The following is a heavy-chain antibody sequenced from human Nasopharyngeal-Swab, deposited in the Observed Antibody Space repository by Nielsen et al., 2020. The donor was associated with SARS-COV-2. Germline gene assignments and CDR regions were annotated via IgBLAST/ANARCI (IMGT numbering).Heavy chain of an antibody. V-gene: IGHV1-46*01. CDR3: ARGGDPREVVAASDCFDP. CDR1: GYTFTRYY. CDR2: INPGGGSA. J-gene: IGHJ5*02. Sequence: ASVKVSCKASGYTFTRYYIHWVRQAPGQGLEWMGIINPGGGSARYSQNFQGRVTMTTDTSTSTVYMELSSLRSEDTAVYYCARGGDPREVVAASDCFDPWGQGTLVTVSS. D-gene: IGHD2-15*01.